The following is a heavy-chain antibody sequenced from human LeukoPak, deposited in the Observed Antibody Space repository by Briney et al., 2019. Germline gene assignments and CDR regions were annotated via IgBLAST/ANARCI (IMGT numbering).Heavy chain of an antibody. CDR2: INTDGSST. CDR1: GFTFSDYW. CDR3: ARLLIVGTNYDY. J-gene: IGHJ4*02. Sequence: GGSLRLSCAASGFTFSDYWMHWVRQTPGKGLVWVSRINTDGSSTSYADFVKGRFTISRDNAKNSLYLQMNNLRVEDTAVYYCARLLIVGTNYDYWGQGTLVTVSS. D-gene: IGHD1-26*01. V-gene: IGHV3-74*01.